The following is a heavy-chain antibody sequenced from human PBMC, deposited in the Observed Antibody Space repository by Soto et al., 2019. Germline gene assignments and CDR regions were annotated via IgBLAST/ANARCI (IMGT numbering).Heavy chain of an antibody. CDR3: ARNLTYCSGGSCYYGMDV. J-gene: IGHJ6*02. CDR1: GFTFSSYS. D-gene: IGHD2-15*01. V-gene: IGHV3-21*01. Sequence: EVQLVESGGGLVKPGGSLRLSCAASGFTFSSYSMNWVRQAPGKGLEWVSSISSSSSYIYYADSVKGRFTISRDNAKNSLYLQMNSLRAEDTAVYYCARNLTYCSGGSCYYGMDVWGQGTTVTVSS. CDR2: ISSSSSYI.